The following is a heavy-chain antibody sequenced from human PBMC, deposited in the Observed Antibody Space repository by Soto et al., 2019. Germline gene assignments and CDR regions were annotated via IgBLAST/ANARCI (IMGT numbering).Heavy chain of an antibody. V-gene: IGHV1-69*01. CDR2: IIPVFDKA. CDR1: GGSFGSSA. Sequence: QVQLVQSGADVKKPGSSVKVSCKTSGGSFGSSAISWVRQAPAQGLEWMGEIIPVFDKANYAQNFQDRLTITADESTGTVFMQLSSLRSDDTAVYFCARLRRDWGDAFDLWGQETFVTVSS. CDR3: ARLRRDWGDAFDL. J-gene: IGHJ3*01. D-gene: IGHD3-16*01.